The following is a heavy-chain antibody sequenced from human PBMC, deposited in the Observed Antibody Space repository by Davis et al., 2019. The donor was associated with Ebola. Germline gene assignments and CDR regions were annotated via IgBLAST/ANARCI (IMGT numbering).Heavy chain of an antibody. CDR1: GGTFSSYA. CDR3: ARDLGMVRGYYFDY. CDR2: IIPIFGTA. D-gene: IGHD3-10*01. V-gene: IGHV1-69*06. J-gene: IGHJ4*02. Sequence: SVKVSCKASGGTFSSYAISWVRQAPGQGLEWMGGIIPIFGTANYAQKFQGRVTIIADKSTSTAYMELSSLRSEDTAVYYCARDLGMVRGYYFDYWGQGTLVTVSS.